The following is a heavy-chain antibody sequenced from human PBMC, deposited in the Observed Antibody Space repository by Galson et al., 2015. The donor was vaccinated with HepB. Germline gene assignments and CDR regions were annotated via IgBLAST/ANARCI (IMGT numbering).Heavy chain of an antibody. CDR2: INHSGGT. J-gene: IGHJ4*02. CDR3: ASAYDYIWGSHRYSPFDY. D-gene: IGHD3-16*02. V-gene: IGHV4-34*01. Sequence: LSLTCAVSGASFSGYYWSWIRQSPGKGLEWLGEINHSGGTNSNPSLKSRITILLDRSKNQFSLQLSSVTAADTAVYYCASAYDYIWGSHRYSPFDYWGQGTLVTVSS. CDR1: GASFSGYY.